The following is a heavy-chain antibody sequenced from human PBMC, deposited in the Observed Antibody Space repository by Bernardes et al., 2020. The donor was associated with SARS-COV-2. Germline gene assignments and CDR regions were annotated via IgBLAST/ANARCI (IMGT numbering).Heavy chain of an antibody. Sequence: SETLSLTCTVSGASTGTYYCSWIRQPPGKRLEWIGYFYYTGSTNYNPSLKSRVTISVDASKNQFSLRLSSVTAADTAVYFCARGSGDIANYGLDVWGQGTTLTVSS. D-gene: IGHD3-10*01. CDR2: FYYTGST. V-gene: IGHV4-59*13. CDR3: ARGSGDIANYGLDV. CDR1: GASTGTYY. J-gene: IGHJ6*02.